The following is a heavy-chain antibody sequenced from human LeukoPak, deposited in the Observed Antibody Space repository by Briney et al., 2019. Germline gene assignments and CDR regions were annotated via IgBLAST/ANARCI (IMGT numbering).Heavy chain of an antibody. Sequence: ASVKVSCKASGYTFTGYYMHWVRQAPGQGLEWMGWINPNSGGTNYAQKFQGRVTMTRDTSISTAYMELSSLRSEDTAVYYCARVYYDYVWGSYRFDYWGQGTLVTVSS. V-gene: IGHV1-2*02. CDR3: ARVYYDYVWGSYRFDY. D-gene: IGHD3-16*02. J-gene: IGHJ4*02. CDR2: INPNSGGT. CDR1: GYTFTGYY.